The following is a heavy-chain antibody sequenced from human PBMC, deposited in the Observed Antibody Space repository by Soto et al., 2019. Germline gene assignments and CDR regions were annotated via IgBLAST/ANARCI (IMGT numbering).Heavy chain of an antibody. Sequence: QVQLVESRGGVVQPGRSLRLTCAASGFTFSSYGMHWVRQAPGKGLEWVAVISYDGSNKYYADSVKGRFTISRDNSKNTLYLQMNSLRAEDTAVYYCASWRFGELIFHYYYYYGMDVCGQGTTVTVSS. CDR2: ISYDGSNK. J-gene: IGHJ6*02. CDR3: ASWRFGELIFHYYYYYGMDV. D-gene: IGHD3-10*01. CDR1: GFTFSSYG. V-gene: IGHV3-30*03.